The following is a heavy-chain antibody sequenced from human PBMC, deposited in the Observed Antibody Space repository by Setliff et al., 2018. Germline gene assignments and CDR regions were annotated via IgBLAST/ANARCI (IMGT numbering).Heavy chain of an antibody. CDR1: GGSISSDSHY. V-gene: IGHV4-61*01. D-gene: IGHD1-1*01. Sequence: SETLSLTCTVSGGSISSDSHYWGWIRQPPGKGLEFIGYVYHSGTAKYDPSLESRAIMSVDASKNEISLKLKSVTAADTAVYYCAKGGTYRYFDFWGQGALVTVSS. J-gene: IGHJ4*02. CDR3: AKGGTYRYFDF. CDR2: VYHSGTA.